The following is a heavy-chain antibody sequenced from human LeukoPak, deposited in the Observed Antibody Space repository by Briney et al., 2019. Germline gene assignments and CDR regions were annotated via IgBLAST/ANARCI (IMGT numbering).Heavy chain of an antibody. J-gene: IGHJ4*02. D-gene: IGHD6-19*01. CDR2: INHSGST. V-gene: IGHV4-34*01. CDR3: ARRRGQYYFDY. CDR1: GGSFSGYY. Sequence: PSETLSLTCAVYGGSFSGYYWSWIRQPPGKGLEWIGEINHSGSTNYNPSLKSRVTISVDTSKNQFSLKLSSVTAADTAVYYCARRRGQYYFDYWGQGTLVTVSS.